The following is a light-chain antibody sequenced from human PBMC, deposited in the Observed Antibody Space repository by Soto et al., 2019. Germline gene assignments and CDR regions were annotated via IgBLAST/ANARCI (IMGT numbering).Light chain of an antibody. Sequence: EIVLTQSPATLSLSPGERATLSCRASQSVSSYLAWYQQKPGQAPRLLIYDASNRATGIPARFSGSGSGTDFTLTIRNLEPEDFAVYYCQQRSNWPPTFGLGTKVEIK. V-gene: IGKV3-11*01. CDR2: DAS. J-gene: IGKJ1*01. CDR1: QSVSSY. CDR3: QQRSNWPPT.